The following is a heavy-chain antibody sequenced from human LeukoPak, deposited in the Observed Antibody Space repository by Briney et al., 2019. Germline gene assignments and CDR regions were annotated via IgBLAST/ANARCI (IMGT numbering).Heavy chain of an antibody. CDR2: TRGSGSGMGSGS. Sequence: GGSLRLSCAASGFAFSDYSMNWVRQAPGKGLEWIANTRGSGSGMGSGSYYAGAVKGRFTISRDNAKSSLYLQMNSLRAEDTAFYFCARDDNWGFDYWGQGALVTVSS. D-gene: IGHD7-27*01. J-gene: IGHJ4*02. CDR1: GFAFSDYS. CDR3: ARDDNWGFDY. V-gene: IGHV3-21*05.